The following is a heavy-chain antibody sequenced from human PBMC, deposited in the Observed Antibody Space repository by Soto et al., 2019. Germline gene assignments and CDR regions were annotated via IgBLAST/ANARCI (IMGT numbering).Heavy chain of an antibody. CDR1: GYTFTGYY. Sequence: ASVKVSCKASGYTFTGYYMHWVRQAPGQGLEWMGWINPNSGGTNYAQKFQGWVTMTRDTSISTAYMELSRLRSDDTAVYYCARGGPYSNYGRTYYYYMDVRGKGTTVTVSS. J-gene: IGHJ6*03. CDR2: INPNSGGT. V-gene: IGHV1-2*04. D-gene: IGHD4-4*01. CDR3: ARGGPYSNYGRTYYYYMDV.